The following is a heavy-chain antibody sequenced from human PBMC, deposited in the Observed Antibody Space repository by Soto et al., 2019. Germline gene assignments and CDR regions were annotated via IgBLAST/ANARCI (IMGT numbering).Heavy chain of an antibody. CDR1: GFTFSSYS. Sequence: EVKLVESGGGLVQPGGSLRLSCAASGFTFSSYSMNWVRQAPGKGLEWVSYISSSSSTIYYADSVKGRFTISRDNAKNPLYLQMNCLRAKDPGVYYWASEGGDLSSFDRWGQGTLVTVSS. CDR3: ASEGGDLSSFDR. D-gene: IGHD4-17*01. CDR2: ISSSSSTI. J-gene: IGHJ5*02. V-gene: IGHV3-48*01.